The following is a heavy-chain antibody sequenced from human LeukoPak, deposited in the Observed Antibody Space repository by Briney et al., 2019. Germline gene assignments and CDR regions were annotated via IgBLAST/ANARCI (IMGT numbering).Heavy chain of an antibody. J-gene: IGHJ4*02. CDR3: ARVRYCSSTSCYGFDY. CDR1: GFTFSSYS. V-gene: IGHV3-21*01. Sequence: GGSLRLSCAASGFTFSSYSMTWVRQAPGKGLEWVSSISSSSSYIYYADSVKGRFTISRDNAKNSLYLQMNSLRAEDTAVYYCARVRYCSSTSCYGFDYWGQGTLVTVSS. D-gene: IGHD2-2*01. CDR2: ISSSSSYI.